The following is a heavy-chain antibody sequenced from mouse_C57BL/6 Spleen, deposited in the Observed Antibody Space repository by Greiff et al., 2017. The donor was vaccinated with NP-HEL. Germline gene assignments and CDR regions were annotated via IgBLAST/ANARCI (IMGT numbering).Heavy chain of an antibody. Sequence: QVQLKESGAELARPGASVKMSCKASGYTFTSYTMHWVKQRPGQGLEWIGYINPSSGYTKYNQKFKDKATLTADKSSSTAYMQLSSLTSEDSAVYYCARWLLPHWYFDVWGTGTTVTVSS. V-gene: IGHV1-4*01. CDR1: GYTFTSYT. CDR2: INPSSGYT. CDR3: ARWLLPHWYFDV. J-gene: IGHJ1*03. D-gene: IGHD2-3*01.